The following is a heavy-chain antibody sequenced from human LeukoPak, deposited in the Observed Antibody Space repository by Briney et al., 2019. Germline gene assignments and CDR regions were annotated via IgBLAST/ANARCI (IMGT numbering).Heavy chain of an antibody. CDR3: AKCMSATGVCLNFDS. J-gene: IGHJ4*02. V-gene: IGHV3-23*01. Sequence: GGSLRLSCAASGFTFSSYAMSWVRQAPGKGLEWVSGISSGGGTTYYADSVKGRFTISRDNSKNTLYLQMNSLRAEDTAVYYCAKCMSATGVCLNFDSWGQGILVTVSS. CDR1: GFTFSSYA. D-gene: IGHD2-8*01. CDR2: ISSGGGTT.